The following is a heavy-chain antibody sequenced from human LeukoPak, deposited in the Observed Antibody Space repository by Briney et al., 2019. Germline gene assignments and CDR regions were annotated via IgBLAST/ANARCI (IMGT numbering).Heavy chain of an antibody. D-gene: IGHD2-15*01. J-gene: IGHJ4*02. V-gene: IGHV1-3*01. Sequence: GASVKVSCKASGYTFTSYAMHWVRQAPGQRLEWMGWINAGNGNTKYSQKFQGRVTITRDTSASTAYMELSSLRSEDTAVYYCARVRAADETFDYWGQGTLVTVSS. CDR3: ARVRAADETFDY. CDR1: GYTFTSYA. CDR2: INAGNGNT.